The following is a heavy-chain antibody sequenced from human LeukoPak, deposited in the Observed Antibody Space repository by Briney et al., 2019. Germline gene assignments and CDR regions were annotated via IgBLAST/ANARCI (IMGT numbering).Heavy chain of an antibody. CDR1: GGSFSGYY. CDR2: INHSAST. Sequence: PSETLSLTCAVYGGSFSGYYWSWIRHPPGKGLEWIGEINHSASTNYNPSLKSRVTISVDTSKNQFSLKLSSVTAADTAVYYCARGQYGDYYYYYGMDVWGQGTTVTVSS. D-gene: IGHD4-11*01. J-gene: IGHJ6*02. V-gene: IGHV4-34*01. CDR3: ARGQYGDYYYYYGMDV.